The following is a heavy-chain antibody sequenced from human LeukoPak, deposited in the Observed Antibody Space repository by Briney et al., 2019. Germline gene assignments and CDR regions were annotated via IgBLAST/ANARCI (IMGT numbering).Heavy chain of an antibody. D-gene: IGHD6-6*01. CDR3: ARDGCGSSTCLDY. Sequence: SECLSLTCTVSGGSINSYYWSWIRQPPGKGLEWIGYISYSGSTSYNPSLKSRVTISVDTSKNQFSLKLSSVTAADTAVYYCARDGCGSSTCLDYWGQGTLVTVSS. CDR2: ISYSGST. V-gene: IGHV4-59*01. CDR1: GGSINSYY. J-gene: IGHJ4*02.